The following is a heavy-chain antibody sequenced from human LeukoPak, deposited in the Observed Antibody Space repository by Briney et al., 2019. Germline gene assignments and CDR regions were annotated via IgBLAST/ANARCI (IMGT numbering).Heavy chain of an antibody. D-gene: IGHD2-2*01. V-gene: IGHV1-2*02. CDR3: ARVVPAAIGYYYYYMDV. CDR1: GYTFTVYY. CDR2: INPNSGGT. J-gene: IGHJ6*03. Sequence: GASVKVSCKASGYTFTVYYMHWVRQAPGQGLEWMGWINPNSGGTNYAQKFQGRVTMTGDTSISTAYMELSRLRSDDTAVYYCARVVPAAIGYYYYYMDVWGKGTTVTVSS.